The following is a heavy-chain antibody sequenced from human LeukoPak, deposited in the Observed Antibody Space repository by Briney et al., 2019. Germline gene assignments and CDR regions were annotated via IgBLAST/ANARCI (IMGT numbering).Heavy chain of an antibody. D-gene: IGHD6-25*01. V-gene: IGHV3-23*01. CDR1: GFTFSNYG. CDR3: APDLRGSASSLDD. J-gene: IGHJ4*02. CDR2: ISGDGGNT. Sequence: GGSLRLSCAASGFTFSNYGMCWVRQAPGKGLEWVSLISGDGGNTYYPDSVKGRFTISRDNSKNTVYLQMNSLRAENTALYYCAPDLRGSASSLDDWGQGTLVTVSS.